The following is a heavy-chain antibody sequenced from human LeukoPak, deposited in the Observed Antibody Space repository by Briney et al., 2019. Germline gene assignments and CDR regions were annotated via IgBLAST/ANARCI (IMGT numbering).Heavy chain of an antibody. Sequence: GGSLRLSCAASGFTFDNFGMYWFRQAPGRGLEWVTAISWNSNNIAYADSVKGRFTLSRDNAKNSLYLQMNSLRTEDTALYYCAKSTGLYFYGVDVWGQGTMVTVSS. CDR1: GFTFDNFG. D-gene: IGHD3-10*01. CDR3: AKSTGLYFYGVDV. J-gene: IGHJ6*02. V-gene: IGHV3-9*01. CDR2: ISWNSNNI.